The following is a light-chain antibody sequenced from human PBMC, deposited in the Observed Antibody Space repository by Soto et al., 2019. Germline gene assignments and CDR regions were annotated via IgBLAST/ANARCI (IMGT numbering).Light chain of an antibody. CDR2: HAS. CDR1: QTVSSSC. J-gene: IGKJ4*01. CDR3: QPYNNWPLT. V-gene: IGKV3D-20*02. Sequence: EIVLTQSPGTLSLSPGERATLSCRASQTVSSSCLAWYQRKPGQAPRLLIYHASSRATGIPDRFSGSGSGAEFTLTITSLQSEDFAVYYCQPYNNWPLTFGGGTKV.